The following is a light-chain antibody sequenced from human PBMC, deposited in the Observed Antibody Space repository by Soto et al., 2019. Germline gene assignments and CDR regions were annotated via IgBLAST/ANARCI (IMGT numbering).Light chain of an antibody. CDR1: SSNIGAGYD. V-gene: IGLV1-51*01. CDR2: DSN. J-gene: IGLJ2*01. Sequence: QSVLTQPPSVSGAPGQRVTISCTGSSSNIGAGYDVHWYQQLPGTAPKVLIYDSNKRPSGIPDRFSGSKSGTSATLDITGLQTGDEADYYCATRDRSLTGEVFGGGTKLTVL. CDR3: ATRDRSLTGEV.